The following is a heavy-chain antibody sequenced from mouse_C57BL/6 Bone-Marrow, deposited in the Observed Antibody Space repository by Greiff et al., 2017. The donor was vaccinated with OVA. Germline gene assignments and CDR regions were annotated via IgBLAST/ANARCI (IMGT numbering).Heavy chain of an antibody. CDR2: IRLKSGNYAS. D-gene: IGHD1-1*01. Sequence: DVKLVESGGGLVQPGGSMKLSCVASGFTFSNYWMNWVRQSPGKGLEWVAQIRLKSGNYASHYAVTGKGRFTISRNDSKRSVYLQMNNLSARDTGIYYYTVTTVVRDYWGQGTSVTVSA. J-gene: IGHJ4*01. V-gene: IGHV6-3*01. CDR3: TVTTVVRDY. CDR1: GFTFSNYW.